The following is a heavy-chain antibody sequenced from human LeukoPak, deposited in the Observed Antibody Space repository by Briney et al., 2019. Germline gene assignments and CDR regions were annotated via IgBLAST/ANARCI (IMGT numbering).Heavy chain of an antibody. Sequence: PGGSLRLSCAASGFTFSSYAMSWVRQAPGKGLEWVSSISTSGASTYYADSVKGRFTISRDNSKNTLYLQMHSLTDEDTAEYYCAKDRSWGQGTLVTVSS. CDR3: AKDRS. CDR1: GFTFSSYA. CDR2: ISTSGAST. V-gene: IGHV3-23*01. J-gene: IGHJ4*02.